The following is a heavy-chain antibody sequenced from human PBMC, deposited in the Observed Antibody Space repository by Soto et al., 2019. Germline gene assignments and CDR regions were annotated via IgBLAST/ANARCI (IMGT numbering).Heavy chain of an antibody. V-gene: IGHV3-74*01. J-gene: IGHJ4*02. CDR1: GFTFSSYA. Sequence: PGGSLRLSCAASGFTFSSYAMHWVRQAPGKGLEWVSRINRDASTTGYADSVKGRFTLSRDNAKNTVYLQMNSLRAEDTAVYYCARVSPVAGTGLVDYWGQGTLVTVSS. D-gene: IGHD6-19*01. CDR3: ARVSPVAGTGLVDY. CDR2: INRDASTT.